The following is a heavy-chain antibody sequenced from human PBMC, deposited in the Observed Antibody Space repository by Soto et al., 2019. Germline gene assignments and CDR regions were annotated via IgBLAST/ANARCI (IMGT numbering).Heavy chain of an antibody. Sequence: SETLSLTCTVSGGSISSSSYYWGWIRQPPGKGLEWIGSIYYSGSTYYNPSLKSRVTISVDTSKNQFSLKLSSVTAADTAVYYCARQVGATDVYYYGMDVWGQGTTVTVSS. J-gene: IGHJ6*02. D-gene: IGHD1-26*01. CDR1: GGSISSSSYY. CDR3: ARQVGATDVYYYGMDV. V-gene: IGHV4-39*01. CDR2: IYYSGST.